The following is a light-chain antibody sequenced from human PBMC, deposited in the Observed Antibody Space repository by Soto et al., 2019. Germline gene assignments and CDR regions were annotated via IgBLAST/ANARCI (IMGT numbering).Light chain of an antibody. CDR1: QGIRSD. CDR2: GAS. J-gene: IGKJ1*01. V-gene: IGKV1-6*01. Sequence: IQMTQSPSSLSASVGDRVTISCRASQGIRSDLAWYQQKPGKVPKLLIYGASKLESGVPSRFSGSGFGTDFTLTISNLQPEDFATYYCLQDYNFPWAFGQGTKVEIK. CDR3: LQDYNFPWA.